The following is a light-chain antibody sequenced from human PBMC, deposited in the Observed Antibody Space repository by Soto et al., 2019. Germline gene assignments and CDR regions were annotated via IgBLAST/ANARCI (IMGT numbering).Light chain of an antibody. CDR2: EGS. CDR1: SSDVGSYNL. CDR3: CSYAGSSILGV. J-gene: IGLJ1*01. V-gene: IGLV2-23*01. Sequence: QSALTQPASVSGSPGQSITISCTGTSSDVGSYNLVSWYQQHPGKAPKLMIYEGSKRPSGVSNRFSGSKSGNTASLTISGLQAEDEADYYCCSYAGSSILGVFGTGTKVTVL.